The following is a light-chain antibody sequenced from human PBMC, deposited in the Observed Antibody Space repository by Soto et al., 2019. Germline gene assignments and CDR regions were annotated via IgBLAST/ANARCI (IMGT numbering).Light chain of an antibody. CDR1: SSDVGTYNL. CDR2: EGG. J-gene: IGLJ1*01. CDR3: CSFAAGNTYV. Sequence: QSALTQPASVSGSPGQSIALSCTGTSSDVGTYNLVSWYQQHPGKAPKLLISEGGKRPSGVSDRFSGSKSGNTASLTISGLQAEDEADYYFCSFAAGNTYVFGTGTKLTVL. V-gene: IGLV2-23*01.